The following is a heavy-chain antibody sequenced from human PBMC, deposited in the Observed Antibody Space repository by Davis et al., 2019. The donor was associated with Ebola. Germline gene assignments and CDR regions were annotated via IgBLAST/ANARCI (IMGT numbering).Heavy chain of an antibody. J-gene: IGHJ6*02. CDR2: IDWDDDK. CDR3: ARIRIRFLEGYGMDV. V-gene: IGHV2-70*11. D-gene: IGHD3-3*01. CDR1: GFSLSTSGMC. Sequence: SGPTLVKPTQTLTLTCTFSGFSLSTSGMCVSWIRQPPGKALEWLARIDWDDDKYYNTSLKTRLTISKDTSKNQVVLTMTNMDPVDTATYYCARIRIRFLEGYGMDVWGQGTTVTVSS.